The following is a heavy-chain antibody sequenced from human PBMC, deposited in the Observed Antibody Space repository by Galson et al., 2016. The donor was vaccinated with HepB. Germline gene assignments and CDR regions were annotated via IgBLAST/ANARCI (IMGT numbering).Heavy chain of an antibody. Sequence: SLRLSCAASGFTFSSYAMTWVRQAPGKGLEWVSTLSGSGGRTFYADSVKGRFTISRDNSNNTLYLQMNSLRAEDTAKYYCAKEGGNSQYFYGMDVWGQGTTVTVSS. CDR2: LSGSGGRT. CDR3: AKEGGNSQYFYGMDV. V-gene: IGHV3-23*01. D-gene: IGHD4-23*01. CDR1: GFTFSSYA. J-gene: IGHJ6*02.